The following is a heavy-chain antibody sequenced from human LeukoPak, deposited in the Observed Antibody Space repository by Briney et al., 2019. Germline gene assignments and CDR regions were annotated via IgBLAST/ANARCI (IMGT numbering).Heavy chain of an antibody. J-gene: IGHJ4*02. CDR2: INPSGGST. V-gene: IGHV1-46*01. CDR1: GYTFTSSY. Sequence: ASVKVSCKASGYTFTSSYMDWVRQAPGQGLEWMGIINPSGGSTSYAQKFQGRVTMTRDTSTSTVYMELSSLRSEDTAVYYCARVTRDYGRDCWGQGTLVTVSS. CDR3: ARVTRDYGRDC. D-gene: IGHD4/OR15-4a*01.